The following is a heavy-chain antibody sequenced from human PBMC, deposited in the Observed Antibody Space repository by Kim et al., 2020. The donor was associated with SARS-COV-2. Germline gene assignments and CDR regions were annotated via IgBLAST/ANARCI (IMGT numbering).Heavy chain of an antibody. D-gene: IGHD6-19*01. V-gene: IGHV3-30*07. CDR3: ARDSSGFAFINWYFDL. J-gene: IGHJ2*01. Sequence: SVKGRFTISRDNSKNPLYLQMNSLRAEDTAVYYCARDSSGFAFINWYFDLWGRGTLVTVSS.